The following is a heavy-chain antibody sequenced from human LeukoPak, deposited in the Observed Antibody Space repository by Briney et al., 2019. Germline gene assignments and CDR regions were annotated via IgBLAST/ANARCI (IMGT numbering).Heavy chain of an antibody. D-gene: IGHD3-9*01. J-gene: IGHJ6*03. CDR2: IRIKANSYPT. Sequence: GRTLRLSRAASGFTFSGSAMHWVRQASGKWRECLVRIRIKANSYPTVYGAYVKGRFTISRDDSKNTAYLQMNSMKTEDTAVYYCTRTSDILTGYTPREAYYYYYHMDVWGKGTTVTISS. V-gene: IGHV3-73*01. CDR1: GFTFSGSA. CDR3: TRTSDILTGYTPREAYYYYYHMDV.